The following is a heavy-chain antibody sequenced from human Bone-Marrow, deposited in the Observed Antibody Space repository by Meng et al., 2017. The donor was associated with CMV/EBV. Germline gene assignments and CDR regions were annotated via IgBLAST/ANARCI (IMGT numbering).Heavy chain of an antibody. V-gene: IGHV3-30-3*01. CDR3: ARDRRTTVTTIFYYYYGMDV. CDR2: ISYDGSNK. Sequence: GESLKISCAASGFTFSSYAMHWVRQAPGKGLEWVAVISYDGSNKYYADSVKGRFTISRDNSKNTLYLQMNSLRAEDTAVYYCARDRRTTVTTIFYYYYGMDVWGQATTATFSS. J-gene: IGHJ6*02. CDR1: GFTFSSYA. D-gene: IGHD4-11*01.